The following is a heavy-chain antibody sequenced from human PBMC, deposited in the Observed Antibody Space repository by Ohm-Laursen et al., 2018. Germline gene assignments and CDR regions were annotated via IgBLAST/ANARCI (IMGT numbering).Heavy chain of an antibody. V-gene: IGHV3-30*18. D-gene: IGHD6-13*01. CDR3: AKPRYSSSWYLDY. J-gene: IGHJ4*02. CDR1: GFTFSSYG. Sequence: SLRLSCAASGFTFSSYGMHWVRQAPGKGLEWVAVISYDGSNKYYADSVKGRSTISRDNSKNTLYLQMNSLRAEDTAVYYCAKPRYSSSWYLDYWGQGTLVTVSS. CDR2: ISYDGSNK.